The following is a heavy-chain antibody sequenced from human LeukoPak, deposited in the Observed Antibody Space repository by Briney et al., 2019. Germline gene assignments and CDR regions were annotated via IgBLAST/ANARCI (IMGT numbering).Heavy chain of an antibody. CDR3: ARACGHSLTDFRPQRLGYNWFDP. Sequence: SETLSLTCVVSGGSFSNGSFSGYYWSWIRQPPGKGLGWIGDVKHFGFTNYNPSFKNRVSMSLDTSKDHFSLDLTSVTAADTALYFCARACGHSLTDFRPQRLGYNWFDPWGQGALVTVSS. CDR1: GGSFSNGSFSGYY. CDR2: VKHFGFT. J-gene: IGHJ5*02. D-gene: IGHD3-9*01. V-gene: IGHV4-34*01.